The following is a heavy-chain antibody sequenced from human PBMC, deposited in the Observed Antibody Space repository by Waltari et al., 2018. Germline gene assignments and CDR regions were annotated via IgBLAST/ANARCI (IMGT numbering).Heavy chain of an antibody. J-gene: IGHJ4*02. CDR2: IGASGDI. Sequence: EVQLLDSGGGLVQPGGSLRLPCAAAVFTFRRQCLTWGSQAPGTGLEGVSTIGASGDIYYADSVKCRFTISRDNSKNTLYLQMNSLRADDTAIYFCAKDLDGALAGDYWGQGTLVTVSS. CDR3: AKDLDGALAGDY. V-gene: IGHV3-23*01. D-gene: IGHD6-19*01. CDR1: VFTFRRQC.